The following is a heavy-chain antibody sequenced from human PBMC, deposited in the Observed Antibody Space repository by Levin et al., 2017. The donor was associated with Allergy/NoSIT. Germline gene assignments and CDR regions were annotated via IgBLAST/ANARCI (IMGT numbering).Heavy chain of an antibody. Sequence: ASVKVSCAASGFTFSSYAMSWVRQAPGKGLEWVSSISRSGGSTYYADSVKGRFTISRDNSKNTLFLQVNSLRAEDTAVYYCAKGTYYYGSSTYYYVGLDYWGQGTLVTVSS. J-gene: IGHJ4*02. CDR2: ISRSGGST. CDR1: GFTFSSYA. V-gene: IGHV3-23*01. CDR3: AKGTYYYGSSTYYYVGLDY. D-gene: IGHD3-22*01.